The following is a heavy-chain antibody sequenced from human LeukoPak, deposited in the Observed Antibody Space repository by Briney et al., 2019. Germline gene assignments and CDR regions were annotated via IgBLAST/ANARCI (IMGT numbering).Heavy chain of an antibody. CDR3: ARGRRYCSSTTCYESYYFYYGLDV. V-gene: IGHV4-34*01. J-gene: IGHJ6*02. Sequence: GSLRLSCAASGFTFSNAWTSWVRQPPGKGLEWIGEINHSGSTNYNPSLKSRVTISVDTSKNQFSLKLSSVTAADTAVYYCARGRRYCSSTTCYESYYFYYGLDVWGQGTTVTVSS. D-gene: IGHD2-2*01. CDR1: GFTFSNAW. CDR2: INHSGST.